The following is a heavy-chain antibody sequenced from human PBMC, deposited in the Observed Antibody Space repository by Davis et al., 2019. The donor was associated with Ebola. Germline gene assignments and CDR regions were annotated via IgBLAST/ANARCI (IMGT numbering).Heavy chain of an antibody. Sequence: PSETLSLTCAVSGGSISSGGYSWSWIRQPPGKGLEWIGYIYYSGSTNYNPSLKIRVTISVDTSKNQFSLKLSSVTAADTAVYYCARDSSYSSSWSYYYYYGMDVWGKGTTVTVSS. CDR1: GGSISSGGYS. CDR3: ARDSSYSSSWSYYYYYGMDV. J-gene: IGHJ6*04. D-gene: IGHD6-13*01. CDR2: IYYSGST. V-gene: IGHV4-61*08.